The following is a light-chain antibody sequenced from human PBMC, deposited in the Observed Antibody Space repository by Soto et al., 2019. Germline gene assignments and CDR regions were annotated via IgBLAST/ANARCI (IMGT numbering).Light chain of an antibody. CDR1: SSDIGAYNY. CDR3: SSYTTSLTLV. J-gene: IGLJ3*02. CDR2: GLT. V-gene: IGLV2-14*01. Sequence: QSALTQPASVSGSPGQSITISCTGTSSDIGAYNYVSWYQQHPGKAPKLLIYGLTNRPSGVSNRFSGSKSGNTASLTISGLQAEDDADYYCSSYTTSLTLVFGGGTQLTV.